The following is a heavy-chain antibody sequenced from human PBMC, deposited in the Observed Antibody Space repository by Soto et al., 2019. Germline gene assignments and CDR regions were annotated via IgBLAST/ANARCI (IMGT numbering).Heavy chain of an antibody. D-gene: IGHD2-15*01. CDR3: ARDPTAAATPGYFDY. V-gene: IGHV3-30-3*01. J-gene: IGHJ4*02. CDR1: GFTISSYA. Sequence: QVQLVESGGGVVQPGRSLRLSCAASGFTISSYAMHRVRQAPGKGLEWVAVISYDGSNKYYADSVKGRFTISRDNSKNTLYLQMNSLRAEDTAVYYCARDPTAAATPGYFDYWGQGTLVTVSS. CDR2: ISYDGSNK.